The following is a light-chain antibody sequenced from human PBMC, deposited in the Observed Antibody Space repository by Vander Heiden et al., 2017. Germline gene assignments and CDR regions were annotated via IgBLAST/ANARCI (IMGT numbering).Light chain of an antibody. V-gene: IGKV3-15*01. J-gene: IGKJ5*01. CDR2: GAS. Sequence: EIVMTQSPATLSVSPGERATLSCRASQSVSSNLAWYQQKSGQAPRLLIYGASTRATGIPARFSGSGSGTEFTLTISSLQSEDFAVYYCQQDNNWPPITFGQGTRLEIK. CDR1: QSVSSN. CDR3: QQDNNWPPIT.